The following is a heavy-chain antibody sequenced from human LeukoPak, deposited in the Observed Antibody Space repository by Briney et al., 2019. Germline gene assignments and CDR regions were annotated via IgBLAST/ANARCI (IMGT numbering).Heavy chain of an antibody. D-gene: IGHD1-26*01. V-gene: IGHV1-69*05. CDR1: GGTFRNHD. CDR3: ARARRGAPDYYYMDV. CDR2: IIPIFGTA. J-gene: IGHJ6*03. Sequence: SVKVSCKASGGTFRNHDINWVRQAPGQGLEWMGGIIPIFGTANYAQKFQGSVTITTDESTSTAYMELSSLRSEDTAVYYCARARRGAPDYYYMDVWGKGTTVTVSS.